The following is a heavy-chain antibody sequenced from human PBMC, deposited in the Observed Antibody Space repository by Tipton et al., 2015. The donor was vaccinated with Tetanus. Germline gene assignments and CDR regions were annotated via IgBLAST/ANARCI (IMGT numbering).Heavy chain of an antibody. CDR2: VYHTGSA. D-gene: IGHD4-17*01. CDR1: GDSVRNHY. V-gene: IGHV4-59*02. CDR3: ARDPGGDYGF. J-gene: IGHJ4*02. Sequence: TLSLTCTVSGDSVRNHYWSWIRQPPGKGLEWIGYVYHTGSAFYNLSLKSRVTMSVDTSKNQLSLVVTVVTAADTAVYYCARDPGGDYGFWGQGIRVTVSS.